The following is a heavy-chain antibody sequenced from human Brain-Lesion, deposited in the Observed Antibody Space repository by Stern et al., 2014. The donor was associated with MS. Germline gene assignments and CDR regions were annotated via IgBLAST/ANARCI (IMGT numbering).Heavy chain of an antibody. V-gene: IGHV4-39*01. CDR3: AGEEDIRYCSGGSCTGNWFDP. CDR1: GGSVSSTSYA. D-gene: IGHD2-15*01. Sequence: VQLVESGPGLVKPSETLSLTCTVAGGSVSSTSYAWAWIRQPPGKGLEWIGTIYYSGNTYYSPSLKSHLTISLDTSKNQFSLQLGFVTAADTAVYYCAGEEDIRYCSGGSCTGNWFDPWGQGTLVTVSS. J-gene: IGHJ5*02. CDR2: IYYSGNT.